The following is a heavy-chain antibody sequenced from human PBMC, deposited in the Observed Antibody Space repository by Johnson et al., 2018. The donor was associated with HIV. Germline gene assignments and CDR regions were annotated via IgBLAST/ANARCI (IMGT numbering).Heavy chain of an antibody. CDR3: ARDSRAFDI. CDR1: GFTFSSYW. V-gene: IGHV3-7*05. CDR2: INQDGSEK. Sequence: QLVESGGGLVQPGGSLRLSCAASGFTFSSYWMSWVRQAPGKGLEWVANINQDGSEKYYVDSVKGRFTIPRDNAKTSLYLQINSLRAEGTAVYYCARDSRAFDIWGQGTMVTVSS. J-gene: IGHJ3*02.